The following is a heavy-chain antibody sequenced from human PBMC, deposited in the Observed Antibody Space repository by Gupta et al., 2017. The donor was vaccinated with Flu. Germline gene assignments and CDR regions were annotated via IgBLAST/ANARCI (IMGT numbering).Heavy chain of an antibody. CDR3: ARSAMVTDPQFDY. V-gene: IGHV4-61*02. D-gene: IGHD5-18*01. Sequence: QVQLQESGPVTVKPSPTLPLTCTVPGGSISSGSYYWSSIRQPAGKGLEWIGRIYTSGSTNYNPALKSQVTISVDTFKNQFSLKLSSVTAADTAVYYCARSAMVTDPQFDYWGQGTLVTVSS. CDR1: GGSISSGSYY. CDR2: IYTSGST. J-gene: IGHJ4*02.